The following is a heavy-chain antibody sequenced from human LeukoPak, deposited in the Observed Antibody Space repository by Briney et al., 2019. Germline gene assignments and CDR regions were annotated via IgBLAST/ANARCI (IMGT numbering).Heavy chain of an antibody. V-gene: IGHV3-23*01. CDR1: GFTFSSHA. CDR2: ISGSGGST. Sequence: GGSLRLSCAASGFTFSSHAMSWARQAPGKGLEWVSAISGSGGSTYYADSVKGRFTISRDNSKNTLYLQMNSPRAEDTAVYYCAKARWGFGGVIVFYFDYWGQGTLVTVSS. J-gene: IGHJ4*02. D-gene: IGHD3-16*02. CDR3: AKARWGFGGVIVFYFDY.